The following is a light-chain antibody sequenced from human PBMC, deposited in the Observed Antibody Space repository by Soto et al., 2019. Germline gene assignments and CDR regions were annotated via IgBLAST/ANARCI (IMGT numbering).Light chain of an antibody. CDR1: QHISEY. Sequence: DIQMTQSPSSLSASVGDRVTITCQASQHISEYLNWYQYKPGKAPKLLITDASNLKTGVPSRFSGSGSGTDFTLSIGSLQPEDFATYYCQQSYSTPRTFGQGTKVDIK. V-gene: IGKV1-39*01. CDR2: DAS. CDR3: QQSYSTPRT. J-gene: IGKJ1*01.